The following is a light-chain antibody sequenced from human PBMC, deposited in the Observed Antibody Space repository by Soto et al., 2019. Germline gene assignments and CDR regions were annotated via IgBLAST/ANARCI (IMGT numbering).Light chain of an antibody. CDR1: QTIIRY. Sequence: DIQMTQSPSSLSSSVGDRVTITCRAGQTIIRYLNWYQQKPGKAPKLLIYAASTLQSGVPSRFSGSGSGTDFTLTISCLQSEDFATYYCQQHYSYPSVTFGQGTRLEIK. CDR3: QQHYSYPSVT. V-gene: IGKV1-39*01. J-gene: IGKJ5*01. CDR2: AAS.